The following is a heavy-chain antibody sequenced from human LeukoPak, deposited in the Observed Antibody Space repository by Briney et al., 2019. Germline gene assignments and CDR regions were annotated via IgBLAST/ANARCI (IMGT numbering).Heavy chain of an antibody. CDR1: GYTFTSYG. CDR3: ARFSYSGYDSSIDY. J-gene: IGHJ4*02. Sequence: ASVKVSCKASGYTFTSYGTSWVRQAPGQGLEWMGWISAYNGNTNYAQKLQGRVTMTTDTSTSTAYMELRSLRSDDTAVYYCARFSYSGYDSSIDYWGQGTLVTVSS. CDR2: ISAYNGNT. V-gene: IGHV1-18*01. D-gene: IGHD5-12*01.